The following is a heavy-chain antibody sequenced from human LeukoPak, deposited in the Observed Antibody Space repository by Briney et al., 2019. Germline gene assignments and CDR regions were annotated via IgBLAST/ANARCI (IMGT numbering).Heavy chain of an antibody. V-gene: IGHV3-48*02. Sequence: GGSLRFSCAASGFTFSNYNMNWVRQAPGKGLEWVSYISGSGSTIYYANSVKGRFTISRDNAKNSLYLQMNSLRDEDTAVYYCARAAWVDYWGQGTLVTVSS. CDR2: ISGSGSTI. J-gene: IGHJ4*02. CDR1: GFTFSNYN. D-gene: IGHD7-27*01. CDR3: ARAAWVDY.